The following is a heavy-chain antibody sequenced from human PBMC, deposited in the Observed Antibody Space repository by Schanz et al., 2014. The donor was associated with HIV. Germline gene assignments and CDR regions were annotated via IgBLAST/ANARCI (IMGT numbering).Heavy chain of an antibody. J-gene: IGHJ4*02. V-gene: IGHV3-30*18. Sequence: VQLVESGGGVVQPGRSLRLSCAASGFTFSTNELPWVRQVPGKGLEWVAVISHNGNNDYYAESVKGRVTISRDNSKNTLYLQMTTLRIDDTAVYYCAKPEYDSRGNSQRHFQEWGKGTLVTVSS. CDR2: ISHNGNND. D-gene: IGHD3-22*01. CDR1: GFTFSTNE. CDR3: AKPEYDSRGNSQRHFQE.